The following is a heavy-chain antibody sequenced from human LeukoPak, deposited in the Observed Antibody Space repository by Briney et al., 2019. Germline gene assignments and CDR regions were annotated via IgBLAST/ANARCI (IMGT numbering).Heavy chain of an antibody. CDR1: GYTFTEHF. V-gene: IGHV1-2*02. Sequence: ASVKVSCKASGYTFTEHFIHWVRQPPPQGLQYMGWVHPASANTVYAQMFHGRVTLTRDTPATTTYVELSGLSSDDTAVYYCARDLRPANLWGQGTLVTVSS. CDR3: ARDLRPANL. D-gene: IGHD1-7*01. J-gene: IGHJ4*02. CDR2: VHPASANT.